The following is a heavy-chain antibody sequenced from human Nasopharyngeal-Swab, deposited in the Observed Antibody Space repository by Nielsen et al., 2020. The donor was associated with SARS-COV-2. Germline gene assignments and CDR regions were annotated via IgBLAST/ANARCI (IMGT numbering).Heavy chain of an antibody. D-gene: IGHD3-3*01. CDR2: IYYSGST. Sequence: SETLSLTCTVSGGSISSGGYYWSWIRQHPGKGLEWIGYIYYSGSTYYNPSLKIRVTLSVDTSKNQFSLKLSSVTAADTAVYYCARARSSITIFGVVNPVDAFDIWGQGTMVTVSS. V-gene: IGHV4-31*03. CDR3: ARARSSITIFGVVNPVDAFDI. J-gene: IGHJ3*02. CDR1: GGSISSGGYY.